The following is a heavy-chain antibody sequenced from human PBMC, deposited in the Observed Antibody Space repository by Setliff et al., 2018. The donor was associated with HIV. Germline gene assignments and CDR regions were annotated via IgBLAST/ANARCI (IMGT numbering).Heavy chain of an antibody. Sequence: GASVKVSCKASGYTFTNYGISWVRRAPGQGLEWMGWISGYNGNTNYAEKLQGRVTMTTDTSTSTAYMGLRSLRSDDTAVYYCARALKVYVMWGDAFDTWGQGTMVTVSS. D-gene: IGHD2-8*01. CDR3: ARALKVYVMWGDAFDT. CDR1: GYTFTNYG. CDR2: ISGYNGNT. V-gene: IGHV1-18*01. J-gene: IGHJ3*02.